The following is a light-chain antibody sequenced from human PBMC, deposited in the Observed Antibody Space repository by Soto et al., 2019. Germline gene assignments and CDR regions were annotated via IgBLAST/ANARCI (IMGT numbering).Light chain of an antibody. J-gene: IGLJ1*01. Sequence: QSVLTQPASVSGSPGQSITISCAGTSSDVGGYNYVSWYQQHPGKAPKLLISEVSNRPSGVSTRFSGSKSGNTASLTISGLQAEDEADYYCSSYTSDINPYVFGTGTKVTVL. CDR3: SSYTSDINPYV. CDR1: SSDVGGYNY. V-gene: IGLV2-14*01. CDR2: EVS.